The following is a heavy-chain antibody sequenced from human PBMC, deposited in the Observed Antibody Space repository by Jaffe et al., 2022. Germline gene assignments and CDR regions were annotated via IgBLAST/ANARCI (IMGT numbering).Heavy chain of an antibody. CDR1: GFTFNDYG. CDR3: TKGGVFCHDECYGVV. D-gene: IGHD2-8*01. Sequence: EVKLLESGGGLVQPGGSLRLSCAASGFTFNDYGMSWVRQAPGKGLEWVSALSGRGDSTDYADSVKGRFTISRDNSKNTLYLQMNSLRAEDTAVYYCTKGGVFCHDECYGVVWGQGTLVTVSS. J-gene: IGHJ4*02. V-gene: IGHV3-23*01. CDR2: LSGRGDST.